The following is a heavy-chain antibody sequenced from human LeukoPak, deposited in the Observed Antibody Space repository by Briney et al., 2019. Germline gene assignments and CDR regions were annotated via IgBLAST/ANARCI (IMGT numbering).Heavy chain of an antibody. J-gene: IGHJ4*02. CDR1: GWSFSGYY. Sequence: SSETLSLTCAVYGWSFSGYYWSWIRQPPGKGLEWIGEINHSESTNYNPPLKSRVTISVDTSKNKFSLKLSSVTAADTAVYYCARFYGSKGSIAAAGTGMDYWGQGTLVTVSS. CDR3: ARFYGSKGSIAAAGTGMDY. D-gene: IGHD6-13*01. V-gene: IGHV4-34*01. CDR2: INHSEST.